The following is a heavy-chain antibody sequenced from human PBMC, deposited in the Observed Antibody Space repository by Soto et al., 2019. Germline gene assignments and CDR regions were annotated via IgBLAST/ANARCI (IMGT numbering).Heavy chain of an antibody. CDR2: IGTSGKTI. CDR1: GFTFSSYE. CDR3: ARDPAIYSGKFDYGLDG. D-gene: IGHD4-4*01. Sequence: EVQLVESGGGLVQAGGSLRLFCAVSGFTFSSYEMNWVRQAPGKGLEWVSYIGTSGKTIYYADSVRGRFTISRDNAKNSLYLHMNSLRDEDTAVYFCARDPAIYSGKFDYGLDGWGRGTTVTV. V-gene: IGHV3-48*03. J-gene: IGHJ6*02.